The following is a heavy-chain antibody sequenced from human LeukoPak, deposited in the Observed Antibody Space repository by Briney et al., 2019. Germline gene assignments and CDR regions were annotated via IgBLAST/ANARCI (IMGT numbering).Heavy chain of an antibody. V-gene: IGHV5-51*01. CDR1: GYSFTSYW. D-gene: IGHD3-22*01. Sequence: GESLKISCKGSGYSFTSYWIGWVRQMPGKGLEWMGIIYPGDSDTRYSPSFQGQITISADKSISTAYLQWSSLKASDTAMYYCARLGGGFYPYCYDSSGYYYFDYWGQGTLVTVSS. CDR3: ARLGGGFYPYCYDSSGYYYFDY. CDR2: IYPGDSDT. J-gene: IGHJ4*02.